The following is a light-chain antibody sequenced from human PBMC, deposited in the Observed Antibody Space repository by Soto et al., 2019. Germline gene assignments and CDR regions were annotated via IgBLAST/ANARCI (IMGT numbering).Light chain of an antibody. Sequence: QSALTQPPSVSGSPGQSVTISCTGTSSDVGSYNRVSWYQQPPGTAPKLLISEVSNRPSGVPDRFSGSKSGNTASLTISGLQAEDEADYYCSSERSSTKFDVFGGGTKLTVL. J-gene: IGLJ2*01. CDR2: EVS. CDR1: SSDVGSYNR. V-gene: IGLV2-18*02. CDR3: SSERSSTKFDV.